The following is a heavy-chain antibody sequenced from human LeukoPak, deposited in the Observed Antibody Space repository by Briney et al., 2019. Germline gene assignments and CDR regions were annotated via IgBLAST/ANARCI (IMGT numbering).Heavy chain of an antibody. D-gene: IGHD6-13*01. CDR1: GYTFTDYY. CDR2: ISPSGGSS. CDR3: ARDAIAAAGTQLPYYYYYMDV. J-gene: IGHJ6*03. Sequence: ASVKVSCKASGYTFTDYYIHWVRQAPGQGLEWMGIISPSGGSSSYAQKFQGRVTMTRDKSTSTVYMELSRLRSEDTAVYYCARDAIAAAGTQLPYYYYYMDVWGKGTTVTISS. V-gene: IGHV1-46*01.